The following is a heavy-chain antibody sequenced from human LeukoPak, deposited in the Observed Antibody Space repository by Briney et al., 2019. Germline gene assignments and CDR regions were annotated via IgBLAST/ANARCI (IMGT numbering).Heavy chain of an antibody. CDR2: ISAHKGHT. V-gene: IGHV1-18*04. D-gene: IGHD3-22*01. CDR1: GYTFTSYG. J-gene: IGHJ3*02. Sequence: ASVKVSCKASGYTFTSYGISWARQPPGQGLEWMGWISAHKGHTNYAQNLQGRDTMTTDTPTSTAYMELRSLRSDDTAVYYCARDPISYYYDSSGAFDIWGQGTMVTVSS. CDR3: ARDPISYYYDSSGAFDI.